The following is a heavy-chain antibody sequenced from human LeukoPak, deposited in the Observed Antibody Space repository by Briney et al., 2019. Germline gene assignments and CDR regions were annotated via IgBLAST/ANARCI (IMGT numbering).Heavy chain of an antibody. CDR3: AKEVRPPLYYFDY. Sequence: PGGSLRLSCAASGFTFSSYAMHWVRQAPGKGLEWVAVISYDGSNKYYADSVKGRFTISRDNSKNTLYLQMNSLRAEDTAVYYCAKEVRPPLYYFDYWGQGTLVTVSS. CDR2: ISYDGSNK. CDR1: GFTFSSYA. V-gene: IGHV3-30-3*01. D-gene: IGHD2-2*01. J-gene: IGHJ4*02.